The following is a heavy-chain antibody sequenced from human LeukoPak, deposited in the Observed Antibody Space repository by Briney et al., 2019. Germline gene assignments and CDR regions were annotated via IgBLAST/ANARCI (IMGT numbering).Heavy chain of an antibody. V-gene: IGHV3-11*01. D-gene: IGHD6-19*01. CDR3: ARVYSSGWFNCFDY. Sequence: GGSLRLSCAASGFTFSDYYMSWIRQAPGKGLEWVSYISSSGSTIYYADSVKGRFTISRDNAKNSLYLQMNSLRAEDTAVYYCARVYSSGWFNCFDYWGQGTLVTVSS. CDR2: ISSSGSTI. J-gene: IGHJ4*02. CDR1: GFTFSDYY.